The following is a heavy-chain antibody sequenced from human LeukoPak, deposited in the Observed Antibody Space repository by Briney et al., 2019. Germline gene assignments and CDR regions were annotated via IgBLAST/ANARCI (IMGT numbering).Heavy chain of an antibody. CDR3: ARGEWDTAMVLNY. CDR1: GVSISSYY. CDR2: IYYSGST. V-gene: IGHV4-59*01. Sequence: SETLSLTCTVSGVSISSYYWSWIRQPPGKGLERIGYIYYSGSTNYNPSLKSRVTISVDTSKNQFSLKLSSVTAADTAVYYCARGEWDTAMVLNYWGQGTLVTVSS. J-gene: IGHJ4*02. D-gene: IGHD5-18*01.